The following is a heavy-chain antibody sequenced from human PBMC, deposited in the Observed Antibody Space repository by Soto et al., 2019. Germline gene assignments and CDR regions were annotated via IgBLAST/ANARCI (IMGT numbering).Heavy chain of an antibody. CDR1: GFTFSKYW. D-gene: IGHD2-8*01. CDR2: ISSDGTTT. CDR3: AIQDCTNDVCLEAAVTVGGALEY. Sequence: EVQLVESGGGLVQPGKALRLSCAASGFTFSKYWMHWVRQAPGKGRVWVSYISSDGTTTDYADSVKGRFTISRDNAKNTLYLQMDSLRVEDTAVYYCAIQDCTNDVCLEAAVTVGGALEYWGQGAQVTVSS. J-gene: IGHJ4*02. V-gene: IGHV3-74*01.